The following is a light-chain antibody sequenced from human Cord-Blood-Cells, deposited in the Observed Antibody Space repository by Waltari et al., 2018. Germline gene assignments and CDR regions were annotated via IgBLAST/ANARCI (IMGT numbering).Light chain of an antibody. V-gene: IGLV2-23*01. J-gene: IGLJ3*02. CDR3: CSYAGSSTWV. CDR1: RSDVGRYNR. CDR2: EGS. Sequence: HSALNQPASVSGSPGQSITISCTGSRSDVGRYNRVSWYPQHPGKAPRLMIYEGSKRPSGVSNRVSGSKSVNTASLTISWLQAEDEADYYGCSYAGSSTWVFGGGTKLTVL.